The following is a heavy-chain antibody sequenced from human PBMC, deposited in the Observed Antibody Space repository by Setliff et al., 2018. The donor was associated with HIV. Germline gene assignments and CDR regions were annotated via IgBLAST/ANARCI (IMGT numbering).Heavy chain of an antibody. CDR1: GDTFSNYP. CDR2: IIPALGRV. Sequence: SVKVSCKASGDTFSNYPISWLRQAPGQGPEWMGGIIPALGRVNYAQKLQGRVTITADESTNTAYMELSSLRSEDTAVYYCAGGRFSSSWYFNWFDPWGQGTLVTVSS. CDR3: AGGRFSSSWYFNWFDP. J-gene: IGHJ5*02. V-gene: IGHV1-69*10. D-gene: IGHD6-13*01.